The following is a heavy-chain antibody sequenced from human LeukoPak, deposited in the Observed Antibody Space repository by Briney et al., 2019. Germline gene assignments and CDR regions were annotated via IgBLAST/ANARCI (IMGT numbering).Heavy chain of an antibody. J-gene: IGHJ5*02. D-gene: IGHD6-19*01. CDR3: TRDRQWLVDH. CDR2: VYVTGST. Sequence: SETLSLTCTVPGDSISSYYWSWIRQPAGKGLEWIGRVYVTGSTNLNPALQSRVTMSVDTSKNQFSLKLTSVTAADTAVYYCTRDRQWLVDHWGQGTLVTVSS. V-gene: IGHV4-4*07. CDR1: GDSISSYY.